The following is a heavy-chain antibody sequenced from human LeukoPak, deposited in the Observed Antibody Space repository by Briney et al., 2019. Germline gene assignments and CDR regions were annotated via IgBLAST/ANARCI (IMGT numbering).Heavy chain of an antibody. Sequence: PSVNLSCKASGGTFSSYAISWGRQAPGQGLEWMGGVIPIFGTANYAQNFQGRVTITADTSTSTAYMELSSLRSEDTAVYYCARAYYYDSSAFDYWGQGTLVTVSS. V-gene: IGHV1-69*06. CDR2: VIPIFGTA. CDR3: ARAYYYDSSAFDY. D-gene: IGHD3-22*01. J-gene: IGHJ4*02. CDR1: GGTFSSYA.